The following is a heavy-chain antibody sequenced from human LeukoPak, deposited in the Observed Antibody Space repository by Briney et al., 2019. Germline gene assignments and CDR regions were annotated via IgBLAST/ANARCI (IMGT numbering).Heavy chain of an antibody. V-gene: IGHV3-21*01. CDR2: ITTATSSYI. D-gene: IGHD3-16*01. J-gene: IGHJ4*02. Sequence: GGFLRLSCAASGFTFSSHDMNWVRQAPGKGLEWVSSITTATSSYIYYADSVKGRFTISRDDAKNSLYLQMDSLRAEDTAVYYCARDYDGPHYFDYWGQGTLVTVSP. CDR3: ARDYDGPHYFDY. CDR1: GFTFSSHD.